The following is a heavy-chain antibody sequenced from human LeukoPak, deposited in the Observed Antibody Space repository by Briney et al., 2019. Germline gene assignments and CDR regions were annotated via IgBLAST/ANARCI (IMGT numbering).Heavy chain of an antibody. Sequence: GGSLRLSCAASGFTFSSYEMNWVRQAPGKGLEWVSYISRNSGSTIYYADSVKGRFTISRDNAKNSLYLQMNSLRAEDTAVYYCARDQSPHYEGTDTLHFDIWGQGTMVTVSS. CDR2: ISRNSGSTI. CDR3: ARDQSPHYEGTDTLHFDI. V-gene: IGHV3-48*03. CDR1: GFTFSSYE. D-gene: IGHD3-22*01. J-gene: IGHJ3*02.